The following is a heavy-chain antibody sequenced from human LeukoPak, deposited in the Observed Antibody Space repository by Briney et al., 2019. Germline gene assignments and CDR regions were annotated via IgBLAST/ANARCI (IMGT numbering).Heavy chain of an antibody. CDR2: AADSGST. CDR1: GDSMSDYF. V-gene: IGHV4-59*01. CDR3: ARVTGYIVEDYFDY. Sequence: SETLSLTWTVSGDSMSDYFWTWIRQPPGKGLEWIGYAADSGSTNYNPSLKSRVTISVDSSTNHFSLRLTSVTAADTAVYYCARVTGYIVEDYFDYWGQGTLVTVSS. J-gene: IGHJ4*02. D-gene: IGHD3-22*01.